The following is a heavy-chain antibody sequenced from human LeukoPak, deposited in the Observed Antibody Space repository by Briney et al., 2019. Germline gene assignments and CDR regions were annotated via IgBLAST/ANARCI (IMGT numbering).Heavy chain of an antibody. D-gene: IGHD3-9*01. Sequence: SETLSLTCAVYGGSFSGYYWSWIRQPPGKGLEWIGEINHSGSTNHNPSLKSRVTISVDTSKNQFSLKLSSVTAADTAVYYCARGHRRYFDWFPFDYWGQGTLVTVSS. CDR2: INHSGST. V-gene: IGHV4-34*01. CDR1: GGSFSGYY. CDR3: ARGHRRYFDWFPFDY. J-gene: IGHJ4*02.